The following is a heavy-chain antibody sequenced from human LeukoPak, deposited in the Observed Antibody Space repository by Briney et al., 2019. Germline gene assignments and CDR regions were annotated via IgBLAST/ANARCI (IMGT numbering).Heavy chain of an antibody. CDR1: GFTFDNYA. J-gene: IGHJ4*02. V-gene: IGHV3-9*01. Sequence: PGGSLRLSCAASGFTFDNYAMHWARQAPGKGLEWVSGISWNSGSMDYGDSVKGRFSISRDNARNILYLQMNSLRAEDTALYYGYDWGQGTLVTVSS. CDR3: YD. CDR2: ISWNSGSM. D-gene: IGHD5-18*01.